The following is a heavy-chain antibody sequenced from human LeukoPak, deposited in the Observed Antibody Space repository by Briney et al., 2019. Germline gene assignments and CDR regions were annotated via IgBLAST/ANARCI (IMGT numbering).Heavy chain of an antibody. CDR2: IPYDGSNK. V-gene: IGHV3-30*18. J-gene: IGHJ4*02. D-gene: IGHD3-22*01. CDR1: GFTFSSYG. CDR3: AKVSDRRYYFDY. Sequence: GSLRLSCAASGFTFSSYGMHWVRQAPDKGLEWVAVIPYDGSNKYYADSVKGRFTISRDNSKNTLYLQMNSLRAEDTAVYYCAKVSDRRYYFDYWGQGTLVTVSS.